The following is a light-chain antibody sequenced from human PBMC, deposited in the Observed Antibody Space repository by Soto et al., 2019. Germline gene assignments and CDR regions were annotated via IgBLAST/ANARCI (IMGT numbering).Light chain of an antibody. J-gene: IGLJ1*01. V-gene: IGLV1-40*01. CDR2: VNI. Sequence: QSVLTQPPSVSGAPGQRVTISCTGSNSDIGAGYDVHWYQHLPGIAPKLLIYVNINRPSGVPDRFSGSKSDTSASLAITGLQAEDEADYYCQSYEISLNTYVFGTGTKVTVL. CDR1: NSDIGAGYD. CDR3: QSYEISLNTYV.